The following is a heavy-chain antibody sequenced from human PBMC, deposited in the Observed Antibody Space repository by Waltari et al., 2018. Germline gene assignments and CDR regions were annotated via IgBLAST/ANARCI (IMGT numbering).Heavy chain of an antibody. Sequence: EVQLVQSGAEVKKPGESLKISCKGSGYSFTSYWIGWGRQMPGKGLEWIGRIYSSGSTHYNASLQSRVTLSVDTSENQFSLKLNSVTAADTAVYYCARDQGRRLDPWGQGTLVIVSS. CDR1: GYSFTSYW. D-gene: IGHD6-6*01. J-gene: IGHJ5*02. V-gene: IGHV5-51*01. CDR3: ARDQGRRLDP. CDR2: IYSSGST.